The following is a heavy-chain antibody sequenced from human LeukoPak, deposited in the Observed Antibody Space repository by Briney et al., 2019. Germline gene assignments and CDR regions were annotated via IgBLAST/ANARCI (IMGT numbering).Heavy chain of an antibody. CDR1: GGSITSYY. CDR3: ARASTTFDD. J-gene: IGHJ4*02. V-gene: IGHV4-59*01. D-gene: IGHD1-14*01. Sequence: KPSETLSLXCSVSGGSITSYYWSWNRQPPGKGLEWIGHVSDGGRTNYSPSLRSRVSISVDTSKNQFSLKLNSVTAADTAVYFCARASTTFDDWGQGTLVTVSS. CDR2: VSDGGRT.